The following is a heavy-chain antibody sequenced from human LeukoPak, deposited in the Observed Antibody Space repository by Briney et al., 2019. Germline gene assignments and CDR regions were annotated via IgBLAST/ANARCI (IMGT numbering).Heavy chain of an antibody. Sequence: ASVKVSCKASGYTFTSYGISWVRQAPGQGLEWMGWISAYNGNTNYAQKLQGRVTMTTDTSTSTAYMELRSLRSDDTAVYYCARDGPPDRTYYYGSSGYYRGDYWGQGTLVTVSS. D-gene: IGHD3-22*01. V-gene: IGHV1-18*01. J-gene: IGHJ4*02. CDR2: ISAYNGNT. CDR1: GYTFTSYG. CDR3: ARDGPPDRTYYYGSSGYYRGDY.